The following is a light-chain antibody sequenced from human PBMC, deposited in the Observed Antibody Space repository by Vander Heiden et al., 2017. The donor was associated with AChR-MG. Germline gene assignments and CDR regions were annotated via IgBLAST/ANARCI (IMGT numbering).Light chain of an antibody. V-gene: IGKV3-20*01. CDR3: QQYGSSPFT. CDR2: GAS. J-gene: IGKJ4*01. CDR1: QSVSSSY. Sequence: EIVLTQSPGTLSLSPGERATLPCRASQSVSSSYLAWYQQKPGQAPRLLIYGASSRATGIPDRFSGSGSGTDFTLTISRLEPEDFAVYYCQQYGSSPFTFGGGTKVELK.